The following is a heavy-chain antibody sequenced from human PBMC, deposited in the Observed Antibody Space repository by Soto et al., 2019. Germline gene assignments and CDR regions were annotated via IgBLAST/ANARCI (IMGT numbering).Heavy chain of an antibody. CDR3: ARLGITGTTDAFDI. Sequence: GGSLRLSCAASGFTFSSYAMHWVRQAPGKGLEWVAVISYDGSNKYYADSVKGRFTISRDNSKNTLYLQMNSLRAEDTAVYYCARLGITGTTDAFDIWGQGTMVTVSS. D-gene: IGHD1-20*01. V-gene: IGHV3-30-3*01. J-gene: IGHJ3*02. CDR1: GFTFSSYA. CDR2: ISYDGSNK.